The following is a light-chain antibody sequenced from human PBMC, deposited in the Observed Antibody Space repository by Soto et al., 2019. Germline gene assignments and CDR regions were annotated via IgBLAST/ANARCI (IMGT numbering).Light chain of an antibody. CDR2: QAS. V-gene: IGKV1-5*03. Sequence: DVQMTQSPSTLSASFGDRVNITCRASQDINIYLAWYQQKPGKPPRLLVYQASNLESGVPSRFSGSGSGTQFTLTIDSLQPDDLATYYCQLYHGYYTFGQGTKLEIK. J-gene: IGKJ2*01. CDR1: QDINIY. CDR3: QLYHGYYT.